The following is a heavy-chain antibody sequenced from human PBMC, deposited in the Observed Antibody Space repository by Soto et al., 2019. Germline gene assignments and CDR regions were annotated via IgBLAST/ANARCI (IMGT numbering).Heavy chain of an antibody. J-gene: IGHJ6*02. V-gene: IGHV1-69*12. CDR2: IIPIFGIA. Sequence: QVPLVQSGAEVKKPGSSVKVSCKASGGTFSSYAISWVRQAPGQGLEWMGGIIPIFGIANYAQKFQVRVTITADESTSTAYMELSSLRSDDTAVYYCARHVPAAGYYYGMDVWGQGTTVTVSS. D-gene: IGHD2-2*01. CDR1: GGTFSSYA. CDR3: ARHVPAAGYYYGMDV.